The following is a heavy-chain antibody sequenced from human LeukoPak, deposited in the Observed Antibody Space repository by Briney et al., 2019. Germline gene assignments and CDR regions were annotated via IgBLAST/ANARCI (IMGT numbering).Heavy chain of an antibody. CDR3: ANPRYDSSGYYYVD. D-gene: IGHD3-22*01. CDR2: INGGSGNT. J-gene: IGHJ4*02. CDR1: GYTFIDYT. Sequence: ASVTVSCKASGYTFIDYTMHWLRQAPGQRLDWMGWINGGSGNTKYSPEFQGRVTITRDTSASTGYMELSSLRSEDTAMYYCANPRYDSSGYYYVDWGQGTLVTVSS. V-gene: IGHV1-3*01.